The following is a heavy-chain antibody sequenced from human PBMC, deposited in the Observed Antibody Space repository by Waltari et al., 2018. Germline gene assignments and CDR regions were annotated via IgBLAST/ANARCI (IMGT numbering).Heavy chain of an antibody. D-gene: IGHD3-3*01. J-gene: IGHJ5*01. CDR2: VRNRAYTGTA. CDR3: TRVRGDFWSGYRFDF. V-gene: IGHV3-49*04. Sequence: EVQVVESGGGLIEPGQSLRLSCNAAGFTFGDYGMSWVRQAPGKGLEWVGFVRNRAYTGTAEYAAAVKGRFTISRDDSQGIVYLQMNSLKIEDTGRYYCTRVRGDFWSGYRFDFWGQGTQVSVSS. CDR1: GFTFGDYG.